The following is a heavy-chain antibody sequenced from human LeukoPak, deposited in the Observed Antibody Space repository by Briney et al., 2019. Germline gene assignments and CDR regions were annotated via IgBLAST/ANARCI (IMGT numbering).Heavy chain of an antibody. D-gene: IGHD5-18*01. V-gene: IGHV4-30-2*03. J-gene: IGHJ4*02. CDR2: IYYSGST. Sequence: PSQTLSLTCAVSGGSISSGGYSWSWIRQPPGKGLEWIGSIYYSGSTYYNPSLKSRVTISVDTSRNQFSLKLSSVTAADTAVYYCARVDTAMVPMVFDYWGQGTLVTVSS. CDR3: ARVDTAMVPMVFDY. CDR1: GGSISSGGYS.